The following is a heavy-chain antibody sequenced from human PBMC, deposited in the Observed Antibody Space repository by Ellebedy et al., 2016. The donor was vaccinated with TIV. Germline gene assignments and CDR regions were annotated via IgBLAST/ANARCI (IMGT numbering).Heavy chain of an antibody. V-gene: IGHV5-51*01. CDR2: IYPGDSDT. D-gene: IGHD6-13*01. Sequence: GGSLRLXCKGSGYNFANYWIAWVRQMPGKGLEWMGIIYPGDSDTRYSPSFEGQVSISADKSISTAYLQWSSLKASDTAMYYCARPVYSSSWYSPPSGGSAFDIWGQGTMVTVSS. J-gene: IGHJ3*02. CDR1: GYNFANYW. CDR3: ARPVYSSSWYSPPSGGSAFDI.